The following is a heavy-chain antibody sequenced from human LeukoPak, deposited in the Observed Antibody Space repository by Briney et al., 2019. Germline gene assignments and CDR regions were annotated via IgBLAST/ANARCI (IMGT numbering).Heavy chain of an antibody. J-gene: IGHJ4*02. CDR1: GGSISSYY. Sequence: SETLSLTCTVSGGSISSYYWSWIRQPPGKGLEWIGYIYYSGSTNYNPSLKSRVTISVDTSKNQFSLKLSSVTAADTAVYYCAREASTSGYYIDYWGQGTLVTVSS. CDR2: IYYSGST. CDR3: AREASTSGYYIDY. V-gene: IGHV4-59*01. D-gene: IGHD3-22*01.